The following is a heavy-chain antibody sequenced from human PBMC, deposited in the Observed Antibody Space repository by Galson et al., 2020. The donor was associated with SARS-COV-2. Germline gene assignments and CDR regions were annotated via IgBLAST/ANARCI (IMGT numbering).Heavy chain of an antibody. J-gene: IGHJ4*02. CDR1: GGSFSGYY. D-gene: IGHD6-19*01. CDR3: ARGEYSSGWYGIKDYFDY. V-gene: IGHV4-34*01. CDR2: INHSGST. Sequence: SETLSLTCAVYGGSFSGYYWSWIRQPPGKGLEWIGEINHSGSTNYNPSLKSRVTISVDTSKNQFSLKLSSVTAADTAVYYCARGEYSSGWYGIKDYFDYWGQGTLVTFSS.